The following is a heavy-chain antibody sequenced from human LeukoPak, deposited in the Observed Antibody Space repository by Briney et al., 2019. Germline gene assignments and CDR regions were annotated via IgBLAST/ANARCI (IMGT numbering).Heavy chain of an antibody. CDR3: TTGWRITMIVVVVSNDAFDI. J-gene: IGHJ3*02. CDR2: IKSKTDGGTT. D-gene: IGHD3-22*01. V-gene: IGHV3-15*01. CDR1: GFTFSNAW. Sequence: GGSLRLSCSASGFTFSNAWMSWVRQAPGKGLEWVGRIKSKTDGGTTDYAAPVKGRFTISRDDSKNTLYLQMNSLKTEDTAVYYRTTGWRITMIVVVVSNDAFDIWGQGTMVTVSS.